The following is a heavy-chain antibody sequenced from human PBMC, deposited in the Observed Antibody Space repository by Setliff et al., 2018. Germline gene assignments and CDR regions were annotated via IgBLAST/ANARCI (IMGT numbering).Heavy chain of an antibody. J-gene: IGHJ4*02. CDR3: ARVPNFWSGYLDY. CDR1: GGSFSGYY. Sequence: SETLSLTCAVYGGSFSGYYWSWIRQPPGKGLEWIGEINHSGSTNYNPSLKSRVTISVDTSKNQFSLKLSAVTAADTAVYYCARVPNFWSGYLDYWGQGTLVTVSS. CDR2: INHSGST. D-gene: IGHD3-3*01. V-gene: IGHV4-34*01.